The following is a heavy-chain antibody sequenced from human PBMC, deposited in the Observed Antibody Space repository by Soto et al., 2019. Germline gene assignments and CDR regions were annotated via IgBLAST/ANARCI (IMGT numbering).Heavy chain of an antibody. J-gene: IGHJ4*02. CDR1: GGTFSSYG. Sequence: ASVKVSCKASGGTFSSYGIGWVRQAPGQGLEWMGGIIPVFGTTNYAQNFQGRVTITADESTSTAYMELSSLRSDDTAVYYCARAVGYSSNWYRYFDYWGQGTLVTVSS. CDR3: ARAVGYSSNWYRYFDY. V-gene: IGHV1-69*13. D-gene: IGHD6-13*01. CDR2: IIPVFGTT.